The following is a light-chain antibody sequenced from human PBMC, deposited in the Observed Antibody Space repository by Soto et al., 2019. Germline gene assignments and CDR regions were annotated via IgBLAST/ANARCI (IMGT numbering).Light chain of an antibody. Sequence: FVLTLSPATLSLSLGKRATLSCRASQNTTNYSICYQQTPGQAPILIIYAVSNRATGIPARFSGSGSGTDFTLTISSLAPEDFAVYYCQQRSNWPRTFGQGTKVDIK. V-gene: IGKV3-11*01. CDR2: AVS. J-gene: IGKJ1*01. CDR3: QQRSNWPRT. CDR1: QNTTNY.